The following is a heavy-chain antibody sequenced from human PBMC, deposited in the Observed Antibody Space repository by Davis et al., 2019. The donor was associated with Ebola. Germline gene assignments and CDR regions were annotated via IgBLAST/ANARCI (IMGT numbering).Heavy chain of an antibody. Sequence: PGGSLRLSCAGSGFTFSHYGMHWVRQAPGKGLEWVAVIWYDGSNKYYADSVKGRFSISRDNSKHTLFLQMSSLRAEDTAVYYCAREELGADRVFDYWGQGTLVSVSS. D-gene: IGHD1-26*01. CDR3: AREELGADRVFDY. J-gene: IGHJ4*02. CDR1: GFTFSHYG. CDR2: IWYDGSNK. V-gene: IGHV3-33*01.